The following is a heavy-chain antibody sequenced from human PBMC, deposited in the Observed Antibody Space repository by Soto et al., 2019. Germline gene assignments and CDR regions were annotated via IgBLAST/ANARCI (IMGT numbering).Heavy chain of an antibody. CDR1: GYTFTGYY. Sequence: ASVKVSCKASGYTFTGYYMHWVRQAPGQGPEWMGWINPNSGGTNYAQKFQGRVTMTRDTSISTAYMDLSSLKSDDTAVYYCARDGDMATILDYWGQGTLVTVSS. J-gene: IGHJ4*02. D-gene: IGHD5-12*01. V-gene: IGHV1-2*02. CDR3: ARDGDMATILDY. CDR2: INPNSGGT.